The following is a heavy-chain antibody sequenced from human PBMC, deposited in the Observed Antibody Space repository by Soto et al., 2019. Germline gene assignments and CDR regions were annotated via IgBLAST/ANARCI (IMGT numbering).Heavy chain of an antibody. CDR1: GFTFSNYG. Sequence: QVQLVESGGGVVQPGRSLRLSYAASGFTFSNYGMHWVRQAPGKGLEWVAVISYDGSNIYYADSVKGRFTISRDNSKNTLYLQMNSLRAEDTAVYYCAKNGRVVNDYYMDVWGKGTTVTVSS. D-gene: IGHD3-22*01. V-gene: IGHV3-30*18. J-gene: IGHJ6*03. CDR2: ISYDGSNI. CDR3: AKNGRVVNDYYMDV.